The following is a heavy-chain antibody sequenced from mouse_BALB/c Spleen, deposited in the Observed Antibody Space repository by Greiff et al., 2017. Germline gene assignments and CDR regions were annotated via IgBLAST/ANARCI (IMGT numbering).Heavy chain of an antibody. J-gene: IGHJ4*01. Sequence: VQLKESGPELVKPGASVKISCKASGYTFTDYNMHWVKQSHGKSLEWIGYIYPYNGGTGYNQKFKSKATLTVDNSSSTAYMELRSLTSEDSAVYYCARCDYDDAMDYWGQGTSVTVSS. D-gene: IGHD2-4*01. CDR3: ARCDYDDAMDY. CDR2: IYPYNGGT. V-gene: IGHV1S29*02. CDR1: GYTFTDYN.